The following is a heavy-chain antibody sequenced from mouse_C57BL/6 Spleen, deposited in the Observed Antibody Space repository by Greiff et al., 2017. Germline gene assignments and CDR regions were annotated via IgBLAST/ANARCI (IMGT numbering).Heavy chain of an antibody. CDR2: ISSGGDYN. Sequence: EVKVVESGAGLVKPGGSLKLSCAASGFTFSSYAMSWVRQTPEKRLAWVAYISSGGDYNYYADTVKGRVPISRDNDRNTLYLQMSSLKSEDTARYYCTRVRREMDYWGQGTSGTVSS. J-gene: IGHJ4*01. CDR1: GFTFSSYA. V-gene: IGHV5-9-1*02. CDR3: TRVRREMDY.